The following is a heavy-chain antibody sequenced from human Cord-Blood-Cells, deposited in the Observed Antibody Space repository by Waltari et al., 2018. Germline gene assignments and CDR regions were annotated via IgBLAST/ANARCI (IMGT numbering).Heavy chain of an antibody. V-gene: IGHV3-30*03. CDR2: ISYDGSNK. D-gene: IGHD3-3*01. J-gene: IGHJ5*02. Sequence: QVQLVESGGGVVQPGRSLRLSCAASGFTFSSYGMHWVRTAPGTGLEWVAVISYDGSNKYYADSVKGRFTISRDNSKNTLYLQMNSLRAEDTAVYYCAREYYDFWSGYYNWFDPRGQGTLVTVSS. CDR1: GFTFSSYG. CDR3: AREYYDFWSGYYNWFDP.